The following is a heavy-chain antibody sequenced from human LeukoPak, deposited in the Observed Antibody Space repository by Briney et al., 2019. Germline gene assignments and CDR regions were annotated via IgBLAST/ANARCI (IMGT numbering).Heavy chain of an antibody. D-gene: IGHD2-21*01. CDR3: ALRIVAGATNSHWFAP. CDR2: VYPSGVT. V-gene: IGHV4-4*09. CDR1: VGPLVHYY. Sequence: SETLPVTRLFSVGPLVHYYWNWIRLPPGKGREGIGYVYPSGVTHYNPSLLSRVSMSVDTSKTQFSLKGRSATPADTAVYFCALRIVAGATNSHWFAPWGQGTLVSVSS. J-gene: IGHJ5*02.